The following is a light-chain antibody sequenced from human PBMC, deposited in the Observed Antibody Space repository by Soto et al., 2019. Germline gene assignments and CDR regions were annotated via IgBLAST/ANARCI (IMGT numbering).Light chain of an antibody. Sequence: DIQMTQSPSTLSASVGDRVTITCRASQSISRWLAWYQQRPGKAPKILIFDASILVSGVPYRFSGIGSGTEFTLTISSLQPDDFATYYCQQYNNYLTWTFGQGTKVEVK. V-gene: IGKV1-5*01. CDR1: QSISRW. J-gene: IGKJ1*01. CDR2: DAS. CDR3: QQYNNYLTWT.